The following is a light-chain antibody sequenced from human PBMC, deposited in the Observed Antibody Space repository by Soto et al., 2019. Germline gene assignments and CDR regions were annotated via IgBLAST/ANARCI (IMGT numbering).Light chain of an antibody. CDR3: QQRSNWLFT. V-gene: IGKV3-11*01. CDR2: DAS. CDR1: QSVSSY. J-gene: IGKJ3*01. Sequence: EIVLTQSPATLSLSPGERATLSCRASQSVSSYLAWYQQKPGQAPRLLIYDASNRATGIPARFRGSGSGTDFTLTISSLEPEDLAVYYCQQRSNWLFTFGPGTKVDIK.